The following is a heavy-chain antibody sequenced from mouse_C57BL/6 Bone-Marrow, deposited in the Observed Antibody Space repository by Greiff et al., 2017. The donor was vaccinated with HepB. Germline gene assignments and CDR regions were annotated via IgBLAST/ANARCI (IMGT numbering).Heavy chain of an antibody. CDR3: ATSGYPYYFDY. CDR1: GYAFTNYL. V-gene: IGHV1-54*01. J-gene: IGHJ2*01. Sequence: QVQLQQSGAELVRPGTSVKVSCKASGYAFTNYLIEWVKQRPGQGLEWIGVINPGSGGTNYNEKFKGKATLTADKSSSTAYMQLSSLTSEDSAVYVCATSGYPYYFDYWGQGTTLTVSS. D-gene: IGHD3-2*02. CDR2: INPGSGGT.